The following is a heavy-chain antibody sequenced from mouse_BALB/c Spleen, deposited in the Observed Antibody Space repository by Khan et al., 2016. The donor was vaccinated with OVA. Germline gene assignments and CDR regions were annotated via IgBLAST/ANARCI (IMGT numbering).Heavy chain of an antibody. Sequence: VELVESGPGLVAPSQSLSITCTVSGFSLTSYGVHWVRQPPGKGLEWLGVIWAGGSTNYNSALMSRLSISKDKSKSQVFLKMNSLQTDDTGMYYCARLEDIWGQGTTLTVSS. CDR2: IWAGGST. D-gene: IGHD1-3*01. CDR1: GFSLTSYG. V-gene: IGHV2-9*02. CDR3: ARLEDI. J-gene: IGHJ2*01.